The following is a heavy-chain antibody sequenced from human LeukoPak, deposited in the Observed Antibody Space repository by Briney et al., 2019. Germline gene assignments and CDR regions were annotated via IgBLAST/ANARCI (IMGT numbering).Heavy chain of an antibody. CDR2: IYGSGTT. CDR3: AKETAYQFDY. CDR1: GFTFSSYV. V-gene: IGHV3-23*01. Sequence: PGGSLRLSCAASGFTFSSYVMSWVRQAPGKGLEWVSGIYGSGTTYYADSVKGRFTISRDNSKNTVDLQMNSLRAEDTAVYYCAKETAYQFDYWGQGTLVTVSS. J-gene: IGHJ4*02.